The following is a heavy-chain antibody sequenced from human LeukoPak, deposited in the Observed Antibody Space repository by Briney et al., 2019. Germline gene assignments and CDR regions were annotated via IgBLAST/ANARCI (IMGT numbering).Heavy chain of an antibody. D-gene: IGHD6-19*01. V-gene: IGHV4-34*01. CDR3: ARQGSSGNDY. J-gene: IGHJ4*02. CDR1: GGSFSGYY. Sequence: SETLSLTCAVYGGSFSGYYWSWIRQPPGKGLEWIGEINHSGSTKYNPSLKSRVTISADMSKNQFSLKVSSVTATDTAVYYCARQGSSGNDYWGQGTLITVSA. CDR2: INHSGST.